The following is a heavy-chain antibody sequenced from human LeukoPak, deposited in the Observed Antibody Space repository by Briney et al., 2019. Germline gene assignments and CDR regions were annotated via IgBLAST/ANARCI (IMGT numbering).Heavy chain of an antibody. J-gene: IGHJ4*02. V-gene: IGHV4-34*01. CDR2: INHSGST. CDR3: ARGPDPRV. CDR1: GGSFSGYY. Sequence: PSETLSLTCAVHGGSFSGYYWSWIRQPPGKGLEWIGEINHSGSTNYNPSLKSRVTISVDTSKNQFSLKLSSVTAADTAVYYCARGPDPRVWGQGTLVTVSS.